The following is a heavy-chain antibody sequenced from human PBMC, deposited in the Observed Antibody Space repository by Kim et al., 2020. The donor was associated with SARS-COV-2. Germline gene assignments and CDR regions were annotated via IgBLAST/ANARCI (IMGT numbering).Heavy chain of an antibody. CDR2: IGGGGVST. V-gene: IGHV3-23*01. CDR1: GFIFKNYA. Sequence: GGSLRLSCAASGFIFKNYAMSWVRQAPGKGLEWVSTIGGGGVSTYYADSVKGRFTISRDNSKNTLYLQMNSLRAEDTAIYYCAKVIRGYSYDRMDVWGQGTTVTVSS. CDR3: AKVIRGYSYDRMDV. J-gene: IGHJ6*02. D-gene: IGHD5-18*01.